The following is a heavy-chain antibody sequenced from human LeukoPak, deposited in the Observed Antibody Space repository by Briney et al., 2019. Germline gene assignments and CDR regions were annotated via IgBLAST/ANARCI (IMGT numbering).Heavy chain of an antibody. J-gene: IGHJ4*02. CDR3: ARAQNHYYGSGSYYFDY. Sequence: SVKVSCKASGGTFSSYAISWVRQAPGQGLEWMGGNIPIFGTANYAQKFQGRVTITTDESTSTAYMELSSLRSEDTAVYYCARAQNHYYGSGSYYFDYWGQGTLVTVSS. CDR1: GGTFSSYA. D-gene: IGHD3-10*01. CDR2: NIPIFGTA. V-gene: IGHV1-69*05.